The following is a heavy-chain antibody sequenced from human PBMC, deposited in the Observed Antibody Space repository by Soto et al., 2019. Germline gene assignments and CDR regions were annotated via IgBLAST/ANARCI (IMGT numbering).Heavy chain of an antibody. D-gene: IGHD5-12*01. Sequence: GGSLRLSCAASGFTLSYYYMSWIRQAPGKGLEWVSYISSSGNTIYYADSVKGRFTISRDNAKNSLYLQMDSLRAEDTAVYYCARESSGYDYYLDYWGQGTQVTVSS. J-gene: IGHJ4*02. CDR1: GFTLSYYY. CDR3: ARESSGYDYYLDY. V-gene: IGHV3-11*01. CDR2: ISSSGNTI.